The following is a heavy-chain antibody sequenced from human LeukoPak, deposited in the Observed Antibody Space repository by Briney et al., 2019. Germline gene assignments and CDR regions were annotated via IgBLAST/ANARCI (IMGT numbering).Heavy chain of an antibody. D-gene: IGHD1-26*01. V-gene: IGHV3-48*03. CDR2: ISSSACTI. Sequence: GGSLRLSCAASGFTFSSYEMNWFRQAPGKGLEWVSYISSSACTIYYADSVKGRFTISRDNAKSSLYLQMNSLRVEDSAVYYCVRKTVGAKNWFDPWGQGTLVTVSS. CDR1: GFTFSSYE. J-gene: IGHJ5*02. CDR3: VRKTVGAKNWFDP.